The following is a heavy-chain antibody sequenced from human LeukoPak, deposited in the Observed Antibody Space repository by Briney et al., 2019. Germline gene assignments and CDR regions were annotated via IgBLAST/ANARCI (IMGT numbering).Heavy chain of an antibody. CDR3: ARGTDSSGYRAVYYNWFDP. D-gene: IGHD3-22*01. Sequence: SETLSLTCTVSGGSISSGSYYWSWIRQPPGKGLEWIGYIYYSGSTNYNPSLKSRVTISVDTSKNQFSLKLSSVTAADTAVYYCARGTDSSGYRAVYYNWFDPWGQGTLVTVSS. CDR1: GGSISSGSYY. CDR2: IYYSGST. V-gene: IGHV4-61*01. J-gene: IGHJ5*02.